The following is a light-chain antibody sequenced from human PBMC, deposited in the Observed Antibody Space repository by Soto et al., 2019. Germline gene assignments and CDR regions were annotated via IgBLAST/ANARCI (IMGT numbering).Light chain of an antibody. Sequence: DIQMTQSPSSLSASVGDRVTITCRASQRISSYLNWYRQRPGTAPKLLIYAASSLQSGVPSRFSGSGSGTDFTLTISSLQPEDFATYYCQQSYSTSITFGQGTRLEI. CDR1: QRISSY. CDR2: AAS. CDR3: QQSYSTSIT. V-gene: IGKV1-39*01. J-gene: IGKJ5*01.